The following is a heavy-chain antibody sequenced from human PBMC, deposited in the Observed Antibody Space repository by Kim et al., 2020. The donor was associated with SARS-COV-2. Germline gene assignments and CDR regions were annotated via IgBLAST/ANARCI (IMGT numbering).Heavy chain of an antibody. V-gene: IGHV4-31*03. CDR3: ASYYDRSGFPYRWF. CDR2: IYSSGTT. CDR1: GDSMTSVGYY. J-gene: IGHJ5*01. D-gene: IGHD3-22*01. Sequence: SETLSLTCTVSGDSMTSVGYYWSWIRQHPGKGLEWIGFIYSSGTTYYNPSLKSRGTISLDTAKKQFSLKLSSVTAADPAADYCASYYDRSGFPYRWF.